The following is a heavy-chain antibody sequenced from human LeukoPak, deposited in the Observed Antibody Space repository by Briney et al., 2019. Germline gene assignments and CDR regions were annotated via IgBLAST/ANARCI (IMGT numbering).Heavy chain of an antibody. CDR1: GYTFTGYY. J-gene: IGHJ4*02. CDR2: INPNSGGT. CDR3: ARDSVSYYDSSGFDY. D-gene: IGHD3-22*01. V-gene: IGHV1-2*02. Sequence: ALVKVSCKASGYTFTGYYMHWVRQAPGQGLEWMGWINPNSGGTNYAQKFQGRVTMTRDTSISTAYMELSRLRSDDTAVYYCARDSVSYYDSSGFDYWGQGTLVTVSS.